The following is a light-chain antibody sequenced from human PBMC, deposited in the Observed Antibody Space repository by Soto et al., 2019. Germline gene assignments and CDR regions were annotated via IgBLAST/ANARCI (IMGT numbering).Light chain of an antibody. CDR2: LDSDGSH. V-gene: IGLV4-69*01. CDR1: SGHSSYA. Sequence: QAVVNQLPSASASLGASVTLTCTLSSGHSSYAIAWHQQQPEKGPRYLMKLDSDGSHTKGDAIPDRFSGAISGAERYLTISSLQSEDEADYYFQTWGTGIHVVFGGGTKLTVL. CDR3: QTWGTGIHVV. J-gene: IGLJ2*01.